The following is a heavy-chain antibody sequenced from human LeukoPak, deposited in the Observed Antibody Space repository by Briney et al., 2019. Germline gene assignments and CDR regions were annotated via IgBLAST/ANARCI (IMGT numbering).Heavy chain of an antibody. V-gene: IGHV3-15*01. CDR2: IKSKTDGGTT. CDR1: GFTFSNAW. D-gene: IGHD3-3*01. J-gene: IGHJ6*02. CDR3: TTSLGVEWLLGVDGMDV. Sequence: GGSLRLSCAASGFTFSNAWMSWVRQAPGKGLEWVGRIKSKTDGGTTDYAAPVKGRFTISRDDSKNTLYLQMNSLKTEDTAVYYCTTSLGVEWLLGVDGMDVWGQGTLVTVSS.